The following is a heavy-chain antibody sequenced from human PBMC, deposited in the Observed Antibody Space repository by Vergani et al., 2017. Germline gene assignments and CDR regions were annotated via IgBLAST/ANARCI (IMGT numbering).Heavy chain of an antibody. CDR1: GFTFSSYG. J-gene: IGHJ6*02. V-gene: IGHV3-33*01. D-gene: IGHD4-17*01. CDR3: ARDGTGARGLHAYYYYGMDV. Sequence: QVQLVESGGGVVQPGRSLRLSCAASGFTFSSYGMHWVRQAPGKGLVWVAVIWYDGSNKYYADSVKGRFTISRDNSKNTLYLQMNSLRAEDTAVYYCARDGTGARGLHAYYYYGMDVWGQGTTVTVSS. CDR2: IWYDGSNK.